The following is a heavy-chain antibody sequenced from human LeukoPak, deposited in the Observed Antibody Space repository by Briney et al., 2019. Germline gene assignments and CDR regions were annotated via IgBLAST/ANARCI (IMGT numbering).Heavy chain of an antibody. Sequence: SETLSLTCTVSGGSISSYYWSWLRQPPGKGLEWIGYIYYSGSTNYNPSLKSRVTILVDTSKNQFSLKLSSVTAADTAVYYCARVEEGYGSGRRENYYYYYMDVWGKGTTVTISS. CDR3: ARVEEGYGSGRRENYYYYYMDV. CDR1: GGSISSYY. D-gene: IGHD3-10*01. V-gene: IGHV4-59*01. J-gene: IGHJ6*03. CDR2: IYYSGST.